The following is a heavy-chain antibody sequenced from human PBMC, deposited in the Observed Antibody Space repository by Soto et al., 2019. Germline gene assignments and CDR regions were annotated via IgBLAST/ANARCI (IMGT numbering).Heavy chain of an antibody. CDR3: AAPRDEYGSGVSWFTYGMDI. V-gene: IGHV3-23*01. Sequence: GGSLRLSCLASGFTFSDFAMTWVRHVPGRGLEWVASLDGAGGSTYYAESVRGRFSISRDNSQNTLFLQMKGLTVDDTAIYYCAAPRDEYGSGVSWFTYGMDIWGQGTPVTVSS. J-gene: IGHJ6*02. CDR1: GFTFSDFA. D-gene: IGHD3-10*01. CDR2: LDGAGGST.